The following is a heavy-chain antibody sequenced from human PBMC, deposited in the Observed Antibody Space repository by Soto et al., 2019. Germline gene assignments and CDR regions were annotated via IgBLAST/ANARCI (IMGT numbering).Heavy chain of an antibody. J-gene: IGHJ4*02. CDR1: GGSISSSSYY. D-gene: IGHD6-19*01. Sequence: QLQLQESGPGLVKPSETLSLTCTVSGGSISSSSYYWGWIRQPPGKGLEWIESIYYSGSTYYNPSLKSRVTISVDTSKNQFSLKLSSVTAADTAVYYCARHKDQISVAGWAFDYWGQGTLVTVSS. CDR3: ARHKDQISVAGWAFDY. V-gene: IGHV4-39*01. CDR2: IYYSGST.